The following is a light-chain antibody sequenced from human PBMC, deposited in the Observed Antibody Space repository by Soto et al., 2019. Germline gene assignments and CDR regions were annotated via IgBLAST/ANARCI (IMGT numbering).Light chain of an antibody. J-gene: IGLJ2*01. CDR2: EVN. CDR1: SGDVGTYNL. CDR3: CSYAGRSNVV. Sequence: QSVLTQPASVSGSPGQSITISCTGTSGDVGTYNLVSWYQQHPGRAPKLIIFEVNKRPSGVSNRLSGSKSGNTASLAISGLQADDEADYHCCSYAGRSNVVCCGGTKLTVL. V-gene: IGLV2-23*02.